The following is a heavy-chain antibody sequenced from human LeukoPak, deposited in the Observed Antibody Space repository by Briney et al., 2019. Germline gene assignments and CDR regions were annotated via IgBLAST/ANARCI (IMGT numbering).Heavy chain of an antibody. Sequence: PSETLSLTCTVSGGSIRSYYWSWIRQPPGKGLEWIGYISYSGSTDSNPSLKSRVTISIDTPKNQFPLKLSSVTAADTAVYYCARSPGKGVYFDYWGQGTLVTVSS. CDR1: GGSIRSYY. CDR3: ARSPGKGVYFDY. D-gene: IGHD3-10*01. J-gene: IGHJ4*02. V-gene: IGHV4-59*08. CDR2: ISYSGST.